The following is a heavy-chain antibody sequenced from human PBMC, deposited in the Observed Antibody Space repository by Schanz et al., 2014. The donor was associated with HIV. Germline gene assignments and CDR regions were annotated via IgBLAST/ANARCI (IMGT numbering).Heavy chain of an antibody. V-gene: IGHV3-15*01. Sequence: VQLVESGGGLVKPGGSLRLSCAPSGFPFGYAWMSWVRQAPGKGLEWVGLIKSKTDGGTTDYAAPVKGRFTISRDDSKNTLYLQMNSLKTEDTAVYFCTTRRVLGVVQDFWGRGTLVTVSS. CDR2: IKSKTDGGTT. D-gene: IGHD3-3*01. CDR3: TTRRVLGVVQDF. CDR1: GFPFGYAW. J-gene: IGHJ4*02.